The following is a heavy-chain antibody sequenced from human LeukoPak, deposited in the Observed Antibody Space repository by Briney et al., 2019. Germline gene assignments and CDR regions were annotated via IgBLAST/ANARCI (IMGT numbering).Heavy chain of an antibody. Sequence: ASVKVSCKASGYTLTGYYMHWVRQAPGQGLEWMGRINPNSGGTNYAQKFQGRVTMTRDTSISTAYMELSRLRSDDTAVYYCAREGRIVGATRVNWFDPWGQGTLVTVSS. CDR1: GYTLTGYY. CDR2: INPNSGGT. J-gene: IGHJ5*02. V-gene: IGHV1-2*06. D-gene: IGHD1-26*01. CDR3: AREGRIVGATRVNWFDP.